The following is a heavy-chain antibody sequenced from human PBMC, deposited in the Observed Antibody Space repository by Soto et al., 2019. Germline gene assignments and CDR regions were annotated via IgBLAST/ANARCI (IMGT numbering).Heavy chain of an antibody. CDR1: GGSISSDHW. D-gene: IGHD3-22*01. J-gene: IGHJ4*02. CDR2: ILHDGSV. V-gene: IGHV4-4*02. Sequence: QVQLQESGPGLVKPSETLSLTCTVFGGSISSDHWWTWVRQPPGKGLEWVGEILHDGSVAYNPSLLTRITXXLXKXRSVVSLKLSSVTAADTAVFYCTGRPFRDRSGGIGYWGQGTLVTVSS. CDR3: TGRPFRDRSGGIGY.